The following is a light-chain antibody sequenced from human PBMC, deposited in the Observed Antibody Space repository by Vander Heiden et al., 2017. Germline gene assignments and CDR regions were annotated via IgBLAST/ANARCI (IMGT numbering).Light chain of an antibody. CDR1: SSNIGKTF. V-gene: IGLV1-51*01. J-gene: IGLJ3*02. CDR2: DNY. Sequence: QSVLTQPPSVTAAAGQKVTISCSGRSSNIGKTFVAWYQQHPGTAPKLLIYDNYQGHSGIPDRFSASKAGASATLDITELQTEDETDYYCEAWDSSLSAHLVFGGGTKLTVL. CDR3: EAWDSSLSAHLV.